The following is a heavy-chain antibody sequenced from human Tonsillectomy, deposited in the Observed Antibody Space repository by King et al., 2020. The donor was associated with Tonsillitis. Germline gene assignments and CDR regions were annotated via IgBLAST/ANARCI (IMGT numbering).Heavy chain of an antibody. Sequence: VQLVESGGGVVQPGRSLRLSCAASGFTFSSYGMHWVRQAPGKGLEWVAVISNDGSNKYYADSVKGRFTISRDNSKNTLYLQMNSLRAEDTAVYYCAKFVGATAAFEIWGQGTMVTVSS. CDR3: AKFVGATAAFEI. V-gene: IGHV3-30*18. D-gene: IGHD1-26*01. J-gene: IGHJ3*02. CDR1: GFTFSSYG. CDR2: ISNDGSNK.